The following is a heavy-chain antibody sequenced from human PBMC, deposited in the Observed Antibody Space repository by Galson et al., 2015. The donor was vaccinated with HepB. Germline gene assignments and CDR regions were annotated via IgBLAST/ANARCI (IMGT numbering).Heavy chain of an antibody. Sequence: SVKVSCKASGGTFSSYAISWVRQAPGQGLEWMGGIIPIFGTANYAQKFQGRVTITADKSTSTAYMELSSLRSEDTAVYYCARGDVVVAATNHHYYYYGMDVWGQGTTVTVSS. V-gene: IGHV1-69*06. CDR1: GGTFSSYA. J-gene: IGHJ6*02. CDR3: ARGDVVVAATNHHYYYYGMDV. CDR2: IIPIFGTA. D-gene: IGHD2-15*01.